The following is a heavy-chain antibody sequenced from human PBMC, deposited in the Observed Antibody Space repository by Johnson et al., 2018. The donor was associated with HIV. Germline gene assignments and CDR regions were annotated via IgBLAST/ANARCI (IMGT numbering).Heavy chain of an antibody. Sequence: VQLVESGGGVVRPGGSLRLSCAASGFTFSNAWMSWVRQAPGKGLEWVGRIKSKAYGGTTEYAPSVTGRCTISRDDSTSIAYLQMNSLKTEDTAVYYCTRDGYSIILTNAFDIWGQGTMVTVSS. CDR1: GFTFSNAW. D-gene: IGHD4-11*01. CDR3: TRDGYSIILTNAFDI. J-gene: IGHJ3*02. CDR2: IKSKAYGGTT. V-gene: IGHV3-15*01.